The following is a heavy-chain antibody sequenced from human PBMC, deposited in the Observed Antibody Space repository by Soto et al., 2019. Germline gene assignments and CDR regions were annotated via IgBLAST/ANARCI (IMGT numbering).Heavy chain of an antibody. D-gene: IGHD1-26*01. Sequence: GSLRLSCAASGFTFNSFGMHWVRQAPGKGLEWVAVISYDGNNEYYADSVKGRFTISRDNSKNTLYLQMNSLRAEDTSVYYCAKEGGLSGSYYISSSYYFDXWGQGTLVTVSS. CDR1: GFTFNSFG. J-gene: IGHJ4*02. CDR3: AKEGGLSGSYYISSSYYFDX. V-gene: IGHV3-30*18. CDR2: ISYDGNNE.